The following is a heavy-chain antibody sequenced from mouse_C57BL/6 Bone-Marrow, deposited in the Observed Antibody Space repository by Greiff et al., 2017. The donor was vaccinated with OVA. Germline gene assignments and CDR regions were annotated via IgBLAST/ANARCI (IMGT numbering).Heavy chain of an antibody. V-gene: IGHV14-4*01. CDR1: GFNIKDDY. CDR3: TTQRCSYFDY. J-gene: IGHJ2*01. Sequence: EVQLQQSGAELVRPGASVKLSCTASGFNIKDDYMHWVKQRPEQGLEWIGWIDPENGDTEYASKFKGKATLTVDTSSNTAYLQLSSLPSEDTAVYYCTTQRCSYFDYWGQGTTLTVSS. CDR2: IDPENGDT.